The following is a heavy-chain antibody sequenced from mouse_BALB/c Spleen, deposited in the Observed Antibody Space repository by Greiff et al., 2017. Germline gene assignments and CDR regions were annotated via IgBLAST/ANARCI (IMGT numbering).Heavy chain of an antibody. J-gene: IGHJ2*01. CDR1: GYTFTSYW. CDR2: INPSNGRT. CDR3: AREMNYGFAY. D-gene: IGHD2-4*01. Sequence: QVQLQQPGAELVKPGASVKLSCKASGYTFTSYWMHWVKQRPGQGLEWIGEINPSNGRTNYNEKFKSKATLTVDKSSSTAYMQLSSLTSEDSAVDYWAREMNYGFAYWGQGTTLTVSS. V-gene: IGHV1S81*02.